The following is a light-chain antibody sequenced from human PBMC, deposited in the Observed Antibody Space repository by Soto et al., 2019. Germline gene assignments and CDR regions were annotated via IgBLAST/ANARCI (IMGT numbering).Light chain of an antibody. CDR3: SSYAGSNTWV. Sequence: QSALTQPRSVSGSPGQSVTISCTGTSSDIGGYMYVSWYQQNPGKAPKLLIYDVSKRPSGVPDRFSGSKSGNTASLTISGQQAEEEDDYYCSSYAGSNTWVFGGGTKVTVL. CDR1: SSDIGGYMY. V-gene: IGLV2-11*01. J-gene: IGLJ3*02. CDR2: DVS.